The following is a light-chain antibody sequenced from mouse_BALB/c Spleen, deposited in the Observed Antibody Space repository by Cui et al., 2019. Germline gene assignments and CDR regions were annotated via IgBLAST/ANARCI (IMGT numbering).Light chain of an antibody. CDR1: SSVSSSY. Sequence: ETVLTQSPALIAASLGRKVTMTCSARSSVSSSYLHWYQQKSGASPKPVIYRTPSRASGVPARFSGSGSGTSYSLTISSVEAEDDATYYCQQWSGYPYTFGGGTKLEIK. CDR2: RTP. J-gene: IGKJ2*01. V-gene: IGKV4-58*01. CDR3: QQWSGYPYT.